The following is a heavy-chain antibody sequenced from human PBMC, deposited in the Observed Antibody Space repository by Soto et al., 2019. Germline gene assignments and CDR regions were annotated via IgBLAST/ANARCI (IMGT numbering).Heavy chain of an antibody. CDR2: IFPGDSDT. CDR1: GYTFTNYW. V-gene: IGHV5-51*01. Sequence: PGESLKISCKAIGYTFTNYWIGWVRQTPGKGLEWMGIIFPGDSDTRYNPSFEGQVTVSADESISTAYLQWNTLKASDTAMYYCVRPNFGALNHFDFWGQGTLVTVSS. J-gene: IGHJ4*02. D-gene: IGHD3-16*01. CDR3: VRPNFGALNHFDF.